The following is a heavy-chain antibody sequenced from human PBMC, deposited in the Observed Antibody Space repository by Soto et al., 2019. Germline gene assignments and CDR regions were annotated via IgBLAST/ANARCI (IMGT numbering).Heavy chain of an antibody. V-gene: IGHV3-30-3*01. CDR1: GFTFSSYA. J-gene: IGHJ4*02. Sequence: QVQLVESGGGVVQPGRSLRLSCAASGFTFSSYAMHWVRQAPGKGLEWVAVISYDGSNKYYADSVKGRFTISRDNSKNTLYLQMNSLRAEDTAVYYCAISITIFGVPSYFDYWGQGTLVTVSS. CDR3: AISITIFGVPSYFDY. D-gene: IGHD3-3*01. CDR2: ISYDGSNK.